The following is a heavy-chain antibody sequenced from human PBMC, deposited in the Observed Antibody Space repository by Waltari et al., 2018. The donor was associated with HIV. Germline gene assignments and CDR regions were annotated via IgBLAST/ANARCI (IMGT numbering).Heavy chain of an antibody. CDR3: ARLEMVKPLIDY. D-gene: IGHD2-8*01. Sequence: QLQLQESGPGLVKPSGTLSVTCSVSGVSASMVSYYWGWVRRTPGKGLEWMGSSFYSGDLFYNRSVRGRVTMAVYTSRNQCSLRLSSMTGAETAVYDCARLEMVKPLIDYWGQGTLVSVYS. J-gene: IGHJ4*02. V-gene: IGHV4-39*01. CDR1: GVSASMVSYY. CDR2: SFYSGDL.